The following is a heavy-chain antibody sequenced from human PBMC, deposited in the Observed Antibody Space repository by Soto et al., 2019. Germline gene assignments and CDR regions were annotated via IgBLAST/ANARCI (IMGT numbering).Heavy chain of an antibody. Sequence: QVQLQESGPGLMKPSETLSLTCTVSGASITGSSYWSWIRQPAGKGLEWIGRFSLSGTTSYNPSLRSRVTMSADVSKNQSSLRLTSVTAADTALYYCARGMTPPGAPAWYYFDSWGQGTLVTVSS. V-gene: IGHV4-4*07. CDR1: GASITGSSY. CDR3: ARGMTPPGAPAWYYFDS. J-gene: IGHJ4*02. D-gene: IGHD2-8*02. CDR2: FSLSGTT.